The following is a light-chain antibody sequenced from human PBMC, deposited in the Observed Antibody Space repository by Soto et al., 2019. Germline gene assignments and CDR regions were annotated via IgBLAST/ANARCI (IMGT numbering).Light chain of an antibody. Sequence: EIVLTQSPGTLSLSPGDTATLSCRASQSLSSNYLAWYQQRPGQAPKLLIYDISSRATGIPDRFSGSGSGTDFTLTITRPDPEDFAVYYCEQYGGSMTFGQGTRLEIE. J-gene: IGKJ5*01. CDR1: QSLSSNY. CDR2: DIS. CDR3: EQYGGSMT. V-gene: IGKV3-20*01.